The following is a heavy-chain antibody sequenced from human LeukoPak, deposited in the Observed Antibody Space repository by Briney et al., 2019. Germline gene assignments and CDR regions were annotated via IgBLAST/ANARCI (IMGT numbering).Heavy chain of an antibody. J-gene: IGHJ3*02. D-gene: IGHD3-16*01. CDR3: YGIHLGDSFDI. CDR1: GFIVSRNY. CDR2: LSSKYET. Sequence: PGGSLRLSCAASGFIVSRNYMGWVRQAPGKGLEWVSALSSKYETYYADSVKGRFTISRDNSENRLYLQMNALRAEDTALYYCYGIHLGDSFDIWGRGTMVIVFS. V-gene: IGHV3-53*01.